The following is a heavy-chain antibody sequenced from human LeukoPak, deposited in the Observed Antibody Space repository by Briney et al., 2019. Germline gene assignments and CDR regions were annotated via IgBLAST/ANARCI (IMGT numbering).Heavy chain of an antibody. CDR1: GGSFSGYY. V-gene: IGHV4-34*01. J-gene: IGHJ4*02. CDR3: ASIISGSYFDY. Sequence: SETLSLTCAVYGGSFSGYYWSWIRQPPGKGLEWIGEINHSGSTNYNPSLKSRVTISVDTSKNQFSPKLSSVTAADTAVYYCASIISGSYFDYWGQGTLVTVSS. D-gene: IGHD1-26*01. CDR2: INHSGST.